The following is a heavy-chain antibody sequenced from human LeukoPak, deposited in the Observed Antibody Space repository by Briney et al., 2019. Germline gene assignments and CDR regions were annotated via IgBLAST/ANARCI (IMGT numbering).Heavy chain of an antibody. Sequence: QPGGSLRLSCAVSGLTFSNSAMGWVRQAPGKGLEWVSAISVGSDVIYYADSVKGRFTISRDNSKNTLYLQMNSLRAEDTAVYYCAKRYSSGLKPSPFDYWGQGTLVTVSS. V-gene: IGHV3-23*01. D-gene: IGHD6-19*01. CDR2: ISVGSDVI. CDR3: AKRYSSGLKPSPFDY. J-gene: IGHJ4*02. CDR1: GLTFSNSA.